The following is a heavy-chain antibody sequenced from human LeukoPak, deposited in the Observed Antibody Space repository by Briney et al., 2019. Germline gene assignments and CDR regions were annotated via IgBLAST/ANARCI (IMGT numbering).Heavy chain of an antibody. J-gene: IGHJ4*02. V-gene: IGHV3-9*03. Sequence: PGRSLRLSCGASGFTFDDSAMHWARKAPGKGLEWVSGISLNSGSIVYADSVKGRCTISRDNAKNSLYLQVNSLRAEDMAFFFFFKQKTAYEILTAITGWGQGTLVTVSS. CDR3: FKQKTAYEILTAITG. CDR2: ISLNSGSI. CDR1: GFTFDDSA. D-gene: IGHD3-9*01.